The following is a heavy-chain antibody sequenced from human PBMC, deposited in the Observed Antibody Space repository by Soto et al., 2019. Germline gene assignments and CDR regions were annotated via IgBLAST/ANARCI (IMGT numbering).Heavy chain of an antibody. CDR2: INHSGST. V-gene: IGHV4-34*01. CDR1: GGSFSGYY. CDR3: LRGITYYDFWSGHRLEYYFDY. Sequence: SENLSLTCAVYGGSFSGYYWSWIRQPPGKGLECIGEINHSGSTNYNPSLKSRVTISVDTSKNQFSLLLSSVTVADTAVYYCLRGITYYDFWSGHRLEYYFDYWGQGTLVTVSS. D-gene: IGHD3-3*01. J-gene: IGHJ4*02.